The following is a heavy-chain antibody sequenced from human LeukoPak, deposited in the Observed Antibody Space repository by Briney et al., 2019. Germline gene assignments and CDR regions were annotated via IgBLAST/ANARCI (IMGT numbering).Heavy chain of an antibody. Sequence: ASVKVSCKASGYTFTGYYMHWVRQAPGQGFEWMGWINPKSGGTNYAEKFQGRVTMTRDTSTSTVYMELSSLRSEDTAVYYCAREGGDYYFDYWGQGTLVTVSS. J-gene: IGHJ4*02. D-gene: IGHD2-21*02. CDR3: AREGGDYYFDY. V-gene: IGHV1-2*02. CDR2: INPKSGGT. CDR1: GYTFTGYY.